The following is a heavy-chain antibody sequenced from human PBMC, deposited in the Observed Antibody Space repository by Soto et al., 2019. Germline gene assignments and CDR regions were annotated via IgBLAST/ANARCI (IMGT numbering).Heavy chain of an antibody. Sequence: GGSLRLSCTGSGFTFSSSTMTWVRQGPGKGLEWVSSISSSSSYIYFADSLKGRFTISRDNAKNSLYLQMNSLRAEDAAVYYCARDIGEMSAVWGQGTQVTVSS. CDR2: ISSSSSYI. CDR3: ARDIGEMSAV. J-gene: IGHJ4*02. V-gene: IGHV3-21*06. CDR1: GFTFSSST. D-gene: IGHD3-10*01.